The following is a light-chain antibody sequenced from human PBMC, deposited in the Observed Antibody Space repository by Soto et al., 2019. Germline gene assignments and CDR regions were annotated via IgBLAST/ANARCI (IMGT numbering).Light chain of an antibody. CDR2: AAS. J-gene: IGKJ5*01. Sequence: EVVMTQSPATLSVSPGEGATLSCRASQSVSSDLAWYQQKFGQAPRLLIYAASTRATGIPARFSGSGSGTEFILTISSLQSEDFAVYYCQQRSNSFGQGTRLEIK. V-gene: IGKV3-15*01. CDR3: QQRSNS. CDR1: QSVSSD.